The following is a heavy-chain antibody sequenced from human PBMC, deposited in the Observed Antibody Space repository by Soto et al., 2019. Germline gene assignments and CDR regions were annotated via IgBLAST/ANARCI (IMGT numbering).Heavy chain of an antibody. CDR3: ARGRAAYYFDY. V-gene: IGHV3-64*02. J-gene: IGHJ4*02. D-gene: IGHD6-25*01. Sequence: VGSLRLSCAASGFTFSSYPMHWVRQAPGKGLEHVSSTSGDGRIMYYLDSVKGRFTISRDNSKNTLYLQMGSLRTEDMAVYYCARGRAAYYFDYWGQGALVTVSS. CDR2: TSGDGRIM. CDR1: GFTFSSYP.